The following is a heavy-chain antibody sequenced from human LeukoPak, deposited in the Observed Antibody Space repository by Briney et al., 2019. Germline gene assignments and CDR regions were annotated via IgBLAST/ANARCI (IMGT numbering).Heavy chain of an antibody. V-gene: IGHV3-48*02. J-gene: IGHJ4*02. CDR1: GFTFSSYS. CDR2: ISLSSSTI. CDR3: ASMLTGSFDS. Sequence: GGSLRLSCAASGFTFSSYSMNWVRQAQGKGLEWVSYISLSSSTIYYADSVKGRFTISRDNAKNSLYLQMNSLRDEDTAVYYCASMLTGSFDSWGQGTLVSVSS. D-gene: IGHD7-27*01.